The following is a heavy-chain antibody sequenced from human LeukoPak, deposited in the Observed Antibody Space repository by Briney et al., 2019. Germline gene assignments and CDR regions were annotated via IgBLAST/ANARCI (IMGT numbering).Heavy chain of an antibody. Sequence: ASVKVSCKASGYTFTGYDMHWVRQAPGQGLEWMGWINPNSGGTNYAQKFQGRVTMTRDTPISTDYMELSRLRSDDTAVYYCAREVVVVVPAAMGGYYYMDVWGKGTTVTVSS. CDR2: INPNSGGT. V-gene: IGHV1-2*02. CDR1: GYTFTGYD. J-gene: IGHJ6*03. D-gene: IGHD2-2*01. CDR3: AREVVVVVPAAMGGYYYMDV.